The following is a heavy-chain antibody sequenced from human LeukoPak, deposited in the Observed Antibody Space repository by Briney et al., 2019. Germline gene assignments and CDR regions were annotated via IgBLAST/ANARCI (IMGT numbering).Heavy chain of an antibody. CDR2: MNPNSDNT. CDR1: GYTFTNYD. J-gene: IGHJ4*02. V-gene: IGHV1-8*01. D-gene: IGHD7-27*01. CDR3: MSTSNWGSVIFDY. Sequence: ASVTVSFMASGYTFTNYDINWVRQATGQGLEWMGWMNPNSDNTVSAQKFQGRVTMTRNTSITTAYMELRSLRSEDTAVYYCMSTSNWGSVIFDYWGQGTLVTVSS.